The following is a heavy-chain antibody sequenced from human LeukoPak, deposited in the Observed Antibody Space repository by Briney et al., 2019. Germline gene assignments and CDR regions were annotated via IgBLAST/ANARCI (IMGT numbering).Heavy chain of an antibody. V-gene: IGHV1-46*01. D-gene: IGHD6-6*01. Sequence: ASVKVSCKASGYTFTSYAMNWVRQAPGQGLEWMGIINPSGGSTSYAQKFQGRVTMTRDMSTSTVYMELSSLRSEDTAVYYCARGLQLVGVNDYWGQGTLVTVSS. CDR1: GYTFTSYA. J-gene: IGHJ4*02. CDR2: INPSGGST. CDR3: ARGLQLVGVNDY.